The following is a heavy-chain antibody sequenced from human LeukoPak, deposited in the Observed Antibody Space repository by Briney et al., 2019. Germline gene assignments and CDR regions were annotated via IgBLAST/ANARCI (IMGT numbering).Heavy chain of an antibody. CDR1: GFTFSSYA. J-gene: IGHJ4*02. Sequence: GGSLRLSCAASGFTFSSYAMHWVRQAPGKGLEWVAIISYDGSNKYYADSVKGRFTISRDNSKNTLYLQMNSLRAEDTAVYYCARDRTGIAAAGQRNVRGHFDYWGQGTLVTVSS. CDR3: ARDRTGIAAAGQRNVRGHFDY. D-gene: IGHD6-13*01. CDR2: ISYDGSNK. V-gene: IGHV3-30-3*01.